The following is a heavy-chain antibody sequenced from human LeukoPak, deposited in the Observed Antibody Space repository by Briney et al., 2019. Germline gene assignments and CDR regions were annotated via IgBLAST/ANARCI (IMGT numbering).Heavy chain of an antibody. V-gene: IGHV3-30*04. J-gene: IGHJ4*02. D-gene: IGHD3-10*01. CDR2: ISYDGRQN. Sequence: GGSLRLSCAASGFTFSTYAMNWVRQAPGKGLEWVAVISYDGRQNYYADPVKGRFTISRDNSKNTLYLQMNSLRAEDTAVYYCARGGSGSYYFDYWGQGTLVTVSS. CDR3: ARGGSGSYYFDY. CDR1: GFTFSTYA.